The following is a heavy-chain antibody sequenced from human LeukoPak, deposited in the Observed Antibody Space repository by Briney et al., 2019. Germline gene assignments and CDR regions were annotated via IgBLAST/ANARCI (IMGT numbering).Heavy chain of an antibody. D-gene: IGHD3-9*01. J-gene: IGHJ4*02. CDR2: ISSSGSTI. V-gene: IGHV3-48*03. Sequence: GGSLRLSCAASGFTFSSYEMNWVRQAPGKGLEWVSYISSSGSTIYYADSVKGRFTISRDNAKNSLYLQMNSLRAEDTAVYYCARDYPLLRAFDYWGQGTLVTVSS. CDR3: ARDYPLLRAFDY. CDR1: GFTFSSYE.